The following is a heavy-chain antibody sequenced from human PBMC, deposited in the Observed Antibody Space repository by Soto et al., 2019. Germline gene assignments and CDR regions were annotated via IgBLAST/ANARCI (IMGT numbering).Heavy chain of an antibody. CDR2: IYYSGST. J-gene: IGHJ3*02. V-gene: IGHV4-59*01. Sequence: PSDTLSLTCTVSGGSISSYYWSWIRQPPGKGLEWIGYIYYSGSTNYNPSLKSRVTISVDTSKNQFSLKLSSVTAADTAVYYCARESMMVAAPAFDIWGQGTMVTVSS. CDR1: GGSISSYY. D-gene: IGHD2-15*01. CDR3: ARESMMVAAPAFDI.